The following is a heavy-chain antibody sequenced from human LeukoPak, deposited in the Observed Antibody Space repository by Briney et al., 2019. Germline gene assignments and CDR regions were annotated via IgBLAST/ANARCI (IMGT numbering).Heavy chain of an antibody. CDR2: IYPGDSDT. V-gene: IGHV5-51*01. D-gene: IGHD3-22*01. CDR3: ARLDDSSGYLYFDY. CDR1: GYSFTSYW. Sequence: KGGESLKISCKGSGYSFTSYWIGWVRQMPGKGLEWMGIIYPGDSDTRYSPSFQGQVTISADKSISTAYLRWSSLKASDTAMYYCARLDDSSGYLYFDYWGQGTLVTVSS. J-gene: IGHJ4*02.